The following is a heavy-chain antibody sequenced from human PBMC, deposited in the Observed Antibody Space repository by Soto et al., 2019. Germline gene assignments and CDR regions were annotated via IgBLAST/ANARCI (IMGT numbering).Heavy chain of an antibody. J-gene: IGHJ6*03. D-gene: IGHD1-1*01. CDR3: ARDRVEEISDYMDV. CDR1: GGTFSSYA. CDR2: IIPIFGTA. V-gene: IGHV1-69*13. Sequence: SVKVSCKASGGTFSSYAISWVRQAPGQGLEWMGGIIPIFGTANYAQKFQGRVTFTADESTSTAYMELSSLRSEDTAVYYCARDRVEEISDYMDVWGKGTTVTVSS.